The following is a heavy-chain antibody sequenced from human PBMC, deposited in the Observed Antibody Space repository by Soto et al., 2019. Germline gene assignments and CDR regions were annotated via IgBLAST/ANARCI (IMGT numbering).Heavy chain of an antibody. Sequence: SLRLSCTASGFTFGDYAMSWFRQAPGKGMEWVGFIRSKAYGGTTEYAASVKGRFTISRDDSKSIAYLQMNSLKTEDTAVYYCTSTLGSGGPYYYYYGMDVWGQGTTVTVSS. V-gene: IGHV3-49*03. CDR3: TSTLGSGGPYYYYYGMDV. D-gene: IGHD3-10*01. J-gene: IGHJ6*02. CDR2: IRSKAYGGTT. CDR1: GFTFGDYA.